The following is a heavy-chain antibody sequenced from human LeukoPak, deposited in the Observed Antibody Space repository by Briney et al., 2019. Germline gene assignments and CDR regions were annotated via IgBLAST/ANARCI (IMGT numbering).Heavy chain of an antibody. CDR3: TKDPWNYVHYFDY. Sequence: GGSLRLSCAASGFTFSSYAMSWVRQAPGKGLEWVSAISGSGGSTYYADSVKGRFTISRDNSKNTLYLQMNSLRAEDTAVYYCTKDPWNYVHYFDYWGQGTLVTVSS. V-gene: IGHV3-23*01. CDR2: ISGSGGST. D-gene: IGHD1-7*01. J-gene: IGHJ4*02. CDR1: GFTFSSYA.